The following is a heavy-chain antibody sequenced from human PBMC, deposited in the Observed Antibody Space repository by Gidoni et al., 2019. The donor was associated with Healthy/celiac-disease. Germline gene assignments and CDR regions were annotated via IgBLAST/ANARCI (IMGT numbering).Heavy chain of an antibody. J-gene: IGHJ4*02. Sequence: EVQLVESGGGLVQPGRSLRLSCAASGFTFDDYAMQWVRQAPGKGLEWVSGISGNSGSIGYADSVKGRFTISRDNAKNSLYLQMHSLRAEDTALYYCANRDYWGQGTLVTVSS. CDR3: ANRDY. CDR1: GFTFDDYA. V-gene: IGHV3-9*01. CDR2: ISGNSGSI.